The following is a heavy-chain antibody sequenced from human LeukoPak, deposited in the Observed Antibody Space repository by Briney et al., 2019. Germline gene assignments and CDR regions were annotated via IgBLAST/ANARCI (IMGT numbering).Heavy chain of an antibody. CDR1: GYSFTSYW. CDR2: IYPGDSDT. D-gene: IGHD2-15*01. V-gene: IGHV5-51*01. J-gene: IGHJ3*02. Sequence: GESLKISCKGSGYSFTSYWIGWVRQMPGKGLEWIGIIYPGDSDTRYSPSFQGQVTISADKSISTAYLQWSSLKASDPAMYYCARLECSGGSCYTDDAFDIWGQGTMVTVSS. CDR3: ARLECSGGSCYTDDAFDI.